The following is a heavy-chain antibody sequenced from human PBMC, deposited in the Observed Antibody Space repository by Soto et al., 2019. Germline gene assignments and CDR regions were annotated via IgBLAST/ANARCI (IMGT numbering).Heavy chain of an antibody. Sequence: EVQLVESGGGLIQPGGSLRLSCAASGFTVSSNYMSWVRQAPGKGLEWVSVIYSGGSTYYADSVKGRFTISRDNSKNTLYLQMNSLRAEDTAVYYCARNYYDSSGGFDYWGQGTLVTASS. J-gene: IGHJ4*02. D-gene: IGHD3-22*01. CDR1: GFTVSSNY. CDR2: IYSGGST. CDR3: ARNYYDSSGGFDY. V-gene: IGHV3-53*01.